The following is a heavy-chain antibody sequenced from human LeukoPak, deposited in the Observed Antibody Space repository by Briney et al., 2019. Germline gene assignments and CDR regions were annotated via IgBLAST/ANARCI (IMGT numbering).Heavy chain of an antibody. CDR1: RFTFSHCW. V-gene: IGHV3-7*01. Sequence: GGSLRLSCAASRFTFSHCWMSWVRQAPGKGLEWVANIRQDGNEKYYVDSLKGRFTISRDNAKNSLYLQMNNLRAEDTAVYYCARDSRIQLFSRKNYYYYMDVWGKGTTVTVSS. CDR3: ARDSRIQLFSRKNYYYYMDV. D-gene: IGHD5-18*01. J-gene: IGHJ6*03. CDR2: IRQDGNEK.